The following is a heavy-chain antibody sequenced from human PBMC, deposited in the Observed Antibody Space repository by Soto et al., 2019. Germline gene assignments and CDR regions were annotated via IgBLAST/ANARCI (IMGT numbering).Heavy chain of an antibody. D-gene: IGHD2-2*01. CDR2: TYYRSKWYS. CDR3: AKGPSRLDY. V-gene: IGHV6-1*01. Sequence: SQTLSLTCAISGDSVSSNSATWNWIRQSPSRGLEWLGRTYYRSKWYSAYAVSVKSRITVNPDTSKNQFSLQLNSVTPDDTAVYYCAKGPSRLDYWGQGTLVTVSS. CDR1: GDSVSSNSAT. J-gene: IGHJ4*02.